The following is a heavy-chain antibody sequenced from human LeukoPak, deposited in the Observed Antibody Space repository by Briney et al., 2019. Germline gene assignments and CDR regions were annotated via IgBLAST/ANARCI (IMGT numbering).Heavy chain of an antibody. CDR2: IRNKANSYAT. V-gene: IGHV3-73*01. J-gene: IGHJ4*02. CDR1: GLTFMGSS. Sequence: PGGSLGLSGAAPGLTFMGSSWHWFGKPSGKGREWVGLIRNKANSYATAYAASVQGRFTISRDDSKDTAYLHMNSLKTEDTAVYYCTRSAYYSFDYWGQGTLVTVSS. CDR3: TRSAYYSFDY. D-gene: IGHD3-3*01.